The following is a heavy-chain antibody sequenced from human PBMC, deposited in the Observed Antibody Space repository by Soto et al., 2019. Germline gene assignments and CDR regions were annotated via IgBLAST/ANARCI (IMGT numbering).Heavy chain of an antibody. Sequence: PGGSLRLSCAASGFTFSSYAMHWVRQAPGEGLEWVAVISYDGSNKYYADSVKGRFTISRDNSKNTLYLQMNSLRAEDTAVYYCARDQVVVVAATSYYYYYGMDVWGQGTTVTVSS. CDR3: ARDQVVVVAATSYYYYYGMDV. V-gene: IGHV3-30-3*01. J-gene: IGHJ6*02. CDR2: ISYDGSNK. CDR1: GFTFSSYA. D-gene: IGHD2-15*01.